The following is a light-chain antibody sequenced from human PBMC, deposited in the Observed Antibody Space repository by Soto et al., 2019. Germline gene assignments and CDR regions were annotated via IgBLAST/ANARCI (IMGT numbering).Light chain of an antibody. J-gene: IGLJ2*01. Sequence: QSVLTQPASVSGSPGQSITIPCTGTSSDVGSYNLVSWYQPHPGKAPKLMIYEGSKRPSGVPNRFSGSKSGNTASLTISGLQAEDEGDYYCCSYAGSSTSVVFGGGTQLTVL. CDR2: EGS. V-gene: IGLV2-23*01. CDR1: SSDVGSYNL. CDR3: CSYAGSSTSVV.